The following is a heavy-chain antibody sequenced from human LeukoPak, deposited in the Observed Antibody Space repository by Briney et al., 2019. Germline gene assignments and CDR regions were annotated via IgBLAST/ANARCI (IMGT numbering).Heavy chain of an antibody. CDR1: GFTFSSYA. Sequence: GRSLRLSCAASGFTFSSYATHWVRQAPGKGLEWVAVISYDGSNKYYADSVKGRFTISRDNSKNTLYLQMNSLRAEDTAVYYCAREMEYCSSTSCSNWFDPWGQGTLVTVSS. CDR3: AREMEYCSSTSCSNWFDP. D-gene: IGHD2-2*01. CDR2: ISYDGSNK. V-gene: IGHV3-30-3*01. J-gene: IGHJ5*02.